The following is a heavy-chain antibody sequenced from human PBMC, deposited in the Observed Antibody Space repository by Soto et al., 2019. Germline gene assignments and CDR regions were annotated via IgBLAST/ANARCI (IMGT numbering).Heavy chain of an antibody. Sequence: QVQLVQSGAEVKKPGSSVKVSCKASGGTFSSYAISWVRQAPGQGLEWMGGIIPIFGTANYAQKFQGRVTITADESTSTAYMELSSLRSEDTAVYYCARAPYCGGDCYVGDAFDIWGQGTMVTVSS. D-gene: IGHD2-21*02. J-gene: IGHJ3*02. V-gene: IGHV1-69*12. CDR3: ARAPYCGGDCYVGDAFDI. CDR2: IIPIFGTA. CDR1: GGTFSSYA.